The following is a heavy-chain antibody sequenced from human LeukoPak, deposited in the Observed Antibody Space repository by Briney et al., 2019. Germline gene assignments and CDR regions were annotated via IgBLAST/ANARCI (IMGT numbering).Heavy chain of an antibody. J-gene: IGHJ4*02. CDR2: IEEYGNEI. Sequence: GGSLRLSCAASGFTFSTYWMGWVRQAPGKGLEWVANIEEYGNEIHYVDSVKGRFTISRDIAKNSLYLQMNSLRAEDTAVYYCARSSRELGGYAPWELMPPFDYWGQGTLVTVSS. D-gene: IGHD1-7*01. CDR1: GFTFSTYW. CDR3: ARSSRELGGYAPWELMPPFDY. V-gene: IGHV3-7*01.